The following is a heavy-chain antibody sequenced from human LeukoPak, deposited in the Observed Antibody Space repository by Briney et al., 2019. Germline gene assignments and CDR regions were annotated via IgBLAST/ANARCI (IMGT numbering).Heavy chain of an antibody. Sequence: SVKVSCKASGYTFTSYAIHWVRQAPGQGLEWMGGIIPIFGTANYAQKFQGRVTITADESTSTAYMELSSLRSEDTAVYYCARGSNRLYFDYWGQGTLVTVSS. J-gene: IGHJ4*02. CDR1: GYTFTSYA. V-gene: IGHV1-69*13. D-gene: IGHD1-14*01. CDR2: IIPIFGTA. CDR3: ARGSNRLYFDY.